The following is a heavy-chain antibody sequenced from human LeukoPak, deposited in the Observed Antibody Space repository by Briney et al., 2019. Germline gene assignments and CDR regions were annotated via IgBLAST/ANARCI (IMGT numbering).Heavy chain of an antibody. CDR2: ICSSSSYT. J-gene: IGHJ4*02. Sequence: GGSLRLSCAASGFTFSDYYMGWIRQAPGKGLEWVSDICSSSSYTNYADSVKGRFTISRDNAKNTLYLQMNSLRDEETAVYNCVNGSECYGSGVHLFDSRGEGAPVTVSS. V-gene: IGHV3-11*06. D-gene: IGHD3-10*01. CDR1: GFTFSDYY. CDR3: VNGSECYGSGVHLFDS.